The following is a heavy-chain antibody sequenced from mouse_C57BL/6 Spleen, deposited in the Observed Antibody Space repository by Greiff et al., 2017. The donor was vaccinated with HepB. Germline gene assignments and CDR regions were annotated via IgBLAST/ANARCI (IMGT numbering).Heavy chain of an antibody. J-gene: IGHJ2*01. CDR2: IYPGDGDT. CDR3: ARVDYYGLQGYFDY. Sequence: QVQLQQSGPELVKPGASVKISCKASGYAFSSSWMNWVKQRPGKGLEWIGRIYPGDGDTNYNGKFKGKATLTADKSSSTAYMQLSSLTSEDSAVYFCARVDYYGLQGYFDYWGQGTTLTVSS. V-gene: IGHV1-82*01. CDR1: GYAFSSSW. D-gene: IGHD1-1*01.